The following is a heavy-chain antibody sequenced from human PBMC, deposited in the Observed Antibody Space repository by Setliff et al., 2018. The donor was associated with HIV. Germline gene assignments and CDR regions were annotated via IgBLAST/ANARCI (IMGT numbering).Heavy chain of an antibody. CDR2: IMALFQRT. CDR3: ARGRMAAAGMFIPRALDY. J-gene: IGHJ4*02. CDR1: GDTFRNYA. D-gene: IGHD6-13*01. Sequence: VEVSCKVSGDTFRNYAINWVRLAPGQGLEWMGEIMALFQRTQYAQKFQGRVTFTTDESTSTAYMELRSLRSDDTAIFYCARGRMAAAGMFIPRALDYWAQGTLVTVSS. V-gene: IGHV1-69*05.